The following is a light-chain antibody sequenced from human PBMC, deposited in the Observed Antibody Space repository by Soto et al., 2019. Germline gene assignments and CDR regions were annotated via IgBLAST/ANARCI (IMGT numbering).Light chain of an antibody. CDR3: QQYNRWPFT. V-gene: IGKV3-15*01. Sequence: ETVMTQSPATLSVSPGEGATLSCRASQSVSSNLVWYQHRPGQAPRLLIYGASTRATDIPARFSGSGSGTEFTLTISSLQSGDFAVYYCQQYNRWPFTFGPGTKVDIK. J-gene: IGKJ3*01. CDR1: QSVSSN. CDR2: GAS.